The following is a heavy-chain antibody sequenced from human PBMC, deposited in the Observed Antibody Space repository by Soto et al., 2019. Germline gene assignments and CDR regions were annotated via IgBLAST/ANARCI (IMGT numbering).Heavy chain of an antibody. J-gene: IGHJ6*02. Sequence: PSETLSLTCAVYGGSFSGYYWSWIRQPPGKGLEWIGEINHSGSTNYNPSLKSRVTISVDTSKNQFSLKLSSVTAADTAVYYCARNMEGVVAAGFVGMDAWGQGTMVTVSS. V-gene: IGHV4-34*01. CDR1: GGSFSGYY. CDR3: ARNMEGVVAAGFVGMDA. D-gene: IGHD2-15*01. CDR2: INHSGST.